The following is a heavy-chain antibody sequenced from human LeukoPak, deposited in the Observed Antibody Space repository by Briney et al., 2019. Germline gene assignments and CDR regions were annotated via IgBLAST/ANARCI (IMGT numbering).Heavy chain of an antibody. CDR2: IRYDGSNK. Sequence: GGSLRLSCAASGFTFSSYGMHWVRQAPGKGLEWVAFIRYDGSNKYYADSVKGRFTISRDNSKNTLYLQMNSLRAEDTAVYYCAKTPAYLGTPLCDYWGQGTLVTVSS. CDR1: GFTFSSYG. CDR3: AKTPAYLGTPLCDY. V-gene: IGHV3-30*02. J-gene: IGHJ4*02. D-gene: IGHD1/OR15-1a*01.